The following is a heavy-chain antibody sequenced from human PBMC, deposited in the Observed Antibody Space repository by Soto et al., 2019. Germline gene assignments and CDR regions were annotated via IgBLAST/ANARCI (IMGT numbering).Heavy chain of an antibody. V-gene: IGHV4-59*08. CDR3: ARLATEGIYYYYYYMDV. D-gene: IGHD2-15*01. Sequence: QVQLQESGPGLVKPSETLSLTCTVSGGSISSYYWSWIRQPPGKGLEWIGYIYYSGSTNYNPSLKSRVTIYVDTSKNQFSLKLSSLTAADTAVYYCARLATEGIYYYYYYMDVWGKGTTVTVSS. J-gene: IGHJ6*03. CDR2: IYYSGST. CDR1: GGSISSYY.